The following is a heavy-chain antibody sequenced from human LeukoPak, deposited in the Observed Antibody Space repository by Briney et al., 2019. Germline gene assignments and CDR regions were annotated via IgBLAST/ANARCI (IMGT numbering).Heavy chain of an antibody. D-gene: IGHD2-15*01. V-gene: IGHV3-21*01. CDR1: GFTFSSYS. CDR2: ISSSSSYI. J-gene: IGHJ3*02. Sequence: PGGSLRLSCAASGFTFSSYSMNWVRQAPGKGLEWVSSISSSSSYIYYADSVKGRFTVSRDNAKSSLFLQMNSLRDDDTAVYYCARVHCSGRGCFQRYDGFHIWGQGTVVTVSS. CDR3: ARVHCSGRGCFQRYDGFHI.